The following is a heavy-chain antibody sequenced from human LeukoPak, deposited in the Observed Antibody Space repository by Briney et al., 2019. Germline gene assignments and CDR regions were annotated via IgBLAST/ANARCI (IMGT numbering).Heavy chain of an antibody. V-gene: IGHV1-24*01. D-gene: IGHD6-19*01. CDR2: FDPEDGET. CDR3: ATGLPVAGYYYGMDV. J-gene: IGHJ6*02. CDR1: GYTLTELS. Sequence: ASVKVSCKVSGYTLTELSMHWVRQAPGKGLEWMAGFDPEDGETIYAQKFQGRVTMTEDTSTDTDYMELSSLRSEDTAVYYCATGLPVAGYYYGMDVWGQGTTVTVSS.